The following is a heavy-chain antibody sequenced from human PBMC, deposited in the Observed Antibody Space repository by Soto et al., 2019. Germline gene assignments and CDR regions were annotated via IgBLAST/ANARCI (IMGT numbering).Heavy chain of an antibody. D-gene: IGHD3-16*01. Sequence: SVEGSCQGSGGTFRTHAISWVRQAPGQGLEWMGGIVPMFGTSNYAQKFQGRVTTTADKSTNTAYMELSSLTSEDTAVYYCARGDDFDYYYGVDVWGQGNTVTVCS. V-gene: IGHV1-69*06. CDR1: GGTFRTHA. CDR3: ARGDDFDYYYGVDV. CDR2: IVPMFGTS. J-gene: IGHJ6*02.